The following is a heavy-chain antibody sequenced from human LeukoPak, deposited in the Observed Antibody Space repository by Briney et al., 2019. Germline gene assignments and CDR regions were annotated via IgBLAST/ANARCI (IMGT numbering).Heavy chain of an antibody. CDR1: GGSFRGYS. V-gene: IGHV4-34*01. CDR3: AVGLVVPAASDY. J-gene: IGHJ4*02. D-gene: IGHD2-2*01. Sequence: SETLSLTCAVYGGSFRGYSWSWIRQPPGKGLEWIGEINHSGSTNYNPSLKSRVTISVDTSKNQFSLKLSSVTAADTAVYYCAVGLVVPAASDYWGQGTLVTVSS. CDR2: INHSGST.